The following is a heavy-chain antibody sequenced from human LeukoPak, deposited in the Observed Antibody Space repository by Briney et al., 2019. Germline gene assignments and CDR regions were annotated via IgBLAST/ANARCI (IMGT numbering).Heavy chain of an antibody. CDR1: GFTFASYA. J-gene: IGHJ4*02. CDR3: AKDGVKRAYDY. CDR2: ISGSGGRT. V-gene: IGHV3-23*01. Sequence: GGSLRLSCAASGFTFASYAMHWVRQPPGKGLEWVSDISGSGGRTYYADSVKGRFTISRDNSKNTLYLQMNSLRAEDTAVYYCAKDGVKRAYDYWGQGTLVTVSS.